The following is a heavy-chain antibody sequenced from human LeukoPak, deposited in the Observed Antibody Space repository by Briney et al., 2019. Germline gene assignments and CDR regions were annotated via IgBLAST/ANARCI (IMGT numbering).Heavy chain of an antibody. V-gene: IGHV3-43*01. CDR2: ISWDGGST. Sequence: PGGSLRLSCAASGFTFDDYTMHWVRQAPGKGLEWVSLISWDGGSTYYADSVKGRFTISRDNSKNSLYLQMNSLRTEDTALYYCAKEDNSGWINQYYFDYWGQGTLVTVSS. J-gene: IGHJ4*02. CDR1: GFTFDDYT. CDR3: AKEDNSGWINQYYFDY. D-gene: IGHD6-19*01.